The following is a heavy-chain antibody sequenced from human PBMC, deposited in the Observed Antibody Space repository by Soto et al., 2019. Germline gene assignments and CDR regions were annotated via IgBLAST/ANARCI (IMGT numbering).Heavy chain of an antibody. J-gene: IGHJ5*02. V-gene: IGHV3-33*01. CDR1: HFTFRSFG. CDR3: ARDIGRQVGYNWESDHSDL. D-gene: IGHD1-1*01. CDR2: VSSGGNIK. Sequence: QEQLVESGGGVVQPGRSLRLSCSASHFTFRSFGMHWVRQAPGKGLEWVAFVSSGGNIKKSADSLEGRFTISRDNSENTLFLQMNNLRAEDTAMYYCARDIGRQVGYNWESDHSDLWGQGTLVTVSS.